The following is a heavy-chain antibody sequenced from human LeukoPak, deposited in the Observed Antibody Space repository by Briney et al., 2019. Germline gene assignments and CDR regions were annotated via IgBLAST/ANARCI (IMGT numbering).Heavy chain of an antibody. CDR1: GGSISSYY. Sequence: PSETLSLTCTVSGGSISSYYWSWIRQPPGKGLEWIGYIYYGGSTNYNPSLKSRVTISVDTSKNQFSLKLSSVTAADTAVYYCARDSGSYFGFDYWGQGTLVTVSS. CDR3: ARDSGSYFGFDY. CDR2: IYYGGST. V-gene: IGHV4-59*01. D-gene: IGHD1-26*01. J-gene: IGHJ4*02.